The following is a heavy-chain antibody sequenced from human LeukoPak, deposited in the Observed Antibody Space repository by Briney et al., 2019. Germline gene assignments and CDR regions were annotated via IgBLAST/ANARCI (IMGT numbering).Heavy chain of an antibody. CDR1: GITLSNYG. D-gene: IGHD3-22*01. V-gene: IGHV3-23*01. Sequence: GGSLRLSCAVSGITLSNYGMTWVRQAPGKGLEWVAGISDTGGRTNYADSVKGRFTFSRDNPKNTLYLQMNSLRAEDTAVYFCAKRGVVIRVILVGFHKEAYYFDSWGQGALVTVSS. CDR2: ISDTGGRT. J-gene: IGHJ4*02. CDR3: AKRGVVIRVILVGFHKEAYYFDS.